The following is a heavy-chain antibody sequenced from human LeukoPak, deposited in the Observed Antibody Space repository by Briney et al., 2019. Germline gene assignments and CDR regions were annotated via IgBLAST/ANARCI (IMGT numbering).Heavy chain of an antibody. Sequence: PGGSLRLSCAASGITFSSYGMSWVRQAPGKGLEWVSSISSTGGTTYYADSVKGRFTISRDNSKNTLCLQMNSLRAEDTAIYYCAKNGDRGAYCTGGTCYPYFYYYMDVWGKGTTVTI. V-gene: IGHV3-23*01. CDR2: ISSTGGTT. D-gene: IGHD2-15*01. CDR1: GITFSSYG. CDR3: AKNGDRGAYCTGGTCYPYFYYYMDV. J-gene: IGHJ6*03.